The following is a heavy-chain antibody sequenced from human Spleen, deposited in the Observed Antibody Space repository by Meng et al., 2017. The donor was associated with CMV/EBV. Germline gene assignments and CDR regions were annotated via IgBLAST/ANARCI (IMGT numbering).Heavy chain of an antibody. D-gene: IGHD3-3*01. CDR2: INPSGGST. CDR1: GGTFSSYA. J-gene: IGHJ6*02. Sequence: ASVKVSCKASGGTFSSYAISWVRQAPGQGLEWMGAINPSGGSTSYAQKFQGRVTMTRDTSTSTVYMELSSLRSEDTAVYYCASEAPRLYDFWSSTSNYGMDVWGQGTTVTVSS. V-gene: IGHV1-46*01. CDR3: ASEAPRLYDFWSSTSNYGMDV.